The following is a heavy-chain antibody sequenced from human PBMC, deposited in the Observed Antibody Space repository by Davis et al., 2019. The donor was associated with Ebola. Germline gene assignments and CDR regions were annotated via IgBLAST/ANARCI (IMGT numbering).Heavy chain of an antibody. CDR3: ARDVGVEFDH. Sequence: GESLKISCAASGFAISNAYMNWVRQAPGKGLEWVGRIKSKTDGETVDYAAPVKGRFTISRDDLKNTVYLQMNSLKIEDTAVYYCARDVGVEFDHWGQGTLVTVSS. CDR1: GFAISNAY. V-gene: IGHV3-15*07. CDR2: IKSKTDGETV. D-gene: IGHD3-10*01. J-gene: IGHJ5*02.